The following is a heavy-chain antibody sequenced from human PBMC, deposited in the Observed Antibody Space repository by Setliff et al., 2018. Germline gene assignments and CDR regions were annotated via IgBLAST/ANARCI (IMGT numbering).Heavy chain of an antibody. CDR2: IYHSGST. CDR1: GYSISSGYY. CDR3: ARDAYDSSGYYYYYYYGMDV. V-gene: IGHV4-38-2*02. D-gene: IGHD3-22*01. J-gene: IGHJ6*02. Sequence: SETLSLTCTVSGYSISSGYYWGWIRQPPGKGLEWIGSIYHSGSTYYNPSLKSRVTISVDTSKNQLSLKLSSVTAADTAVYYCARDAYDSSGYYYYYYYGMDVWGQGTTVTVS.